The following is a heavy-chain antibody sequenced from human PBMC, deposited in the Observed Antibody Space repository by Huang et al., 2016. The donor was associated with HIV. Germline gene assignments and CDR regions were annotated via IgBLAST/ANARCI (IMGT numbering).Heavy chain of an antibody. CDR1: GFTFSSYG. Sequence: EVQLVESGGGLVKPGGSLRLSCAASGFTFSSYGMNWVRQEPGKGLEWVPSISSSSSYIYYADSVKGRFTISRDNAKNSLYLQMNSLRAEDTAVYYCARAVPTPNRFGVGGFDYWGQGTLVTVSS. CDR3: ARAVPTPNRFGVGGFDY. J-gene: IGHJ4*02. CDR2: ISSSSSYI. V-gene: IGHV3-21*01. D-gene: IGHD3-3*01.